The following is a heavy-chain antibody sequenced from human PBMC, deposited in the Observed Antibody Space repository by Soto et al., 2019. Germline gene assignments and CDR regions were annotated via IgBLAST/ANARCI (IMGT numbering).Heavy chain of an antibody. CDR2: IRDRAFSYAT. V-gene: IGHV3-73*01. CDR3: TRLISAAQDY. D-gene: IGHD3-10*01. J-gene: IGHJ4*02. CDR1: GFVFKDSS. Sequence: EVLLVESGGGLVQPGGSLKLSCAASGFVFKDSSIHWVRQASGKGLEWVGRIRDRAFSYATDYAASGKGRFTISRDDSTNTAYLQMNSLKTEDTAIYYCTRLISAAQDYWGQGTLVTVSS.